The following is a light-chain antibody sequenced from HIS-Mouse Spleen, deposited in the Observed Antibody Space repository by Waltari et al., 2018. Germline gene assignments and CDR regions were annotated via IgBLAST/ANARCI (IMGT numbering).Light chain of an antibody. V-gene: IGLV2-14*01. Sequence: QSALTQPASVSGSPGQSITISCTGTSSDAGGYNYVSWYQQHPGKAPKLMIYEVSNRPSGVSNRFSGSKSGNTASLTISGLQAEDEADYYCSSYTSSSTFFGTGTKVTVL. CDR3: SSYTSSSTF. CDR2: EVS. CDR1: SSDAGGYNY. J-gene: IGLJ1*01.